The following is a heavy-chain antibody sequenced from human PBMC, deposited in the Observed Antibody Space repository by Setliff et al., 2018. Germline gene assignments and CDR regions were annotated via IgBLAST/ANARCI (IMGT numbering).Heavy chain of an antibody. CDR1: GFTFDDSG. CDR2: INWNGGST. D-gene: IGHD3-10*01. Sequence: PGGSLRLSCAASGFTFDDSGMSWVRQAPGKGLEWVSGINWNGGSTGYADSVKGRFTISRDNSKNTLYLQMNSLRPDDTAVYYCAKDIYGSGSYAVGGYFDYWGQGTQVTVSS. CDR3: AKDIYGSGSYAVGGYFDY. J-gene: IGHJ4*02. V-gene: IGHV3-20*04.